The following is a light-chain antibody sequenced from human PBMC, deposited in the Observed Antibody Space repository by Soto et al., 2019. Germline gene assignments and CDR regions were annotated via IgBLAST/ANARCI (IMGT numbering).Light chain of an antibody. CDR3: QQYGSSGT. CDR1: QSVSNNY. CDR2: GAY. V-gene: IGKV3-20*01. Sequence: EIVLTQSPGTLSLSPGERATLSCRASQSVSNNYLAWYQQKPGQAPRLLIYGAYNRATGIPDRYSGSGSGTDFTITISRLEPEDFAVYYCQQYGSSGTFGQGIKVEIK. J-gene: IGKJ1*01.